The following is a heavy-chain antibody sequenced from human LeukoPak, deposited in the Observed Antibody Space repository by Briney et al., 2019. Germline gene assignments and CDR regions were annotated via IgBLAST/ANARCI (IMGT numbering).Heavy chain of an antibody. J-gene: IGHJ5*02. Sequence: PGGSLRLSCAASGLNFNTNFMSWVRQAPGKGLEWVSVIYPSGSTQYGHAVKGRFTISRDNFKSAVFLEMSSVTDEDTAVYQFDPWGQGTQVTVSS. CDR3: DP. V-gene: IGHV3-53*01. CDR2: IYPSGST. CDR1: GLNFNTNF.